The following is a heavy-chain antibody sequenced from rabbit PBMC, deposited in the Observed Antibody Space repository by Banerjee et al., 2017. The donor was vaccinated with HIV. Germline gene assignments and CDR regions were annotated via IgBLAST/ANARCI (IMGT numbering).Heavy chain of an antibody. CDR3: ARGANGAVTL. D-gene: IGHD2-1*01. CDR1: GFSFSSSYW. V-gene: IGHV1S45*01. CDR2: IITDSGST. J-gene: IGHJ4*01. Sequence: QEQLEESGGDLVQPEGSLTLTCTASGFSFSSSYWICWVRQAPGKGLEWIGYIITDSGSTYYASWAKGRFTISKTSSTTVTLQMTSLTAADTATYFCARGANGAVTLWGPGTLVTVS.